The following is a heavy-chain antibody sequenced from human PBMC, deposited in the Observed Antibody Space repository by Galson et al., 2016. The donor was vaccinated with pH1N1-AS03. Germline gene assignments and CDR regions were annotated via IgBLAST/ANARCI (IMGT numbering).Heavy chain of an antibody. CDR2: VVTSGDT. Sequence: SLRLSCAASGFTFSVYSMTWVRQAPGKGLEWVSGVVTSGDTYFADSVKGRFSISRDDSKNTMYLQMDSLGVEDTAIYYCAKDRVYDDSQWVFDYWGQGNPVTVSS. V-gene: IGHV3-23*01. CDR3: AKDRVYDDSQWVFDY. D-gene: IGHD5/OR15-5a*01. CDR1: GFTFSVYS. J-gene: IGHJ4*02.